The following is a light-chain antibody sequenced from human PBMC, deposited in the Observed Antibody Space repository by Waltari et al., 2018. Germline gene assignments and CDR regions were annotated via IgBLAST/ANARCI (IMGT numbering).Light chain of an antibody. CDR1: QSVDIY. CDR2: DAD. CDR3: QQRRNWPPLT. Sequence: ETVLTQSPATLSLSPGERATLSCRASQSVDIYLAWYQQKPGQAPRLLIYDADHRATGIPARFSGSGSGTDVTLTISSLEPEDFAVYYCQQRRNWPPLTFGGGTKVEIK. V-gene: IGKV3-11*01. J-gene: IGKJ4*01.